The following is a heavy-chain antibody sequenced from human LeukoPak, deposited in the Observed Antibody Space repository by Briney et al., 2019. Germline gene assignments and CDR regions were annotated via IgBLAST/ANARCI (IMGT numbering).Heavy chain of an antibody. V-gene: IGHV3-66*01. CDR2: IYGGGGT. D-gene: IGHD3-3*01. J-gene: IGHJ4*02. CDR3: AREGGGPSGPLDY. Sequence: GGSLRLSCAASGFTVSLNYMTWVRQAPGTGLEWVSVIYGGGGTYYADSVKGRFTISRDNSKNTLYLQRNSLRAEDTAVYYCAREGGGPSGPLDYWGQGTLVTVSS. CDR1: GFTVSLNY.